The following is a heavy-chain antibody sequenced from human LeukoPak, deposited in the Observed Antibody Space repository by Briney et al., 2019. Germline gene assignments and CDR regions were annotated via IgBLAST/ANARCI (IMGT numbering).Heavy chain of an antibody. J-gene: IGHJ4*02. Sequence: KPSKTLSLTCTVSRGSISSVSYYSRWIRQPAGKGLGWIARIYTSGSNNYNPSLKSRVTISVDTSKNQFSLKLSSVTAADTAVYYCASGGRSATIFDSWGQGTLVTVSS. CDR2: IYTSGSN. CDR1: RGSISSVSYY. CDR3: ASGGRSATIFDS. V-gene: IGHV4-61*02. D-gene: IGHD5-12*01.